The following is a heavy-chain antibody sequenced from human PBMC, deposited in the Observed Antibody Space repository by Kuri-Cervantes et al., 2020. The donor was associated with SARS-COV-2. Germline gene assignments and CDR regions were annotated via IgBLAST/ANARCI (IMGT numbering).Heavy chain of an antibody. V-gene: IGHV4-59*08. CDR3: ARHRTTVTTEYFDY. CDR1: GGSISSYY. Sequence: SETLSLTCTVSGGSISSYYWSWIRQPPGKGLEWIGYIYYSGSTNYNPSLKSRVTISVDTSKNQFSLKLSSVTAADTAVYYCARHRTTVTTEYFDYWGQGTLVTVSS. D-gene: IGHD4-17*01. J-gene: IGHJ4*02. CDR2: IYYSGST.